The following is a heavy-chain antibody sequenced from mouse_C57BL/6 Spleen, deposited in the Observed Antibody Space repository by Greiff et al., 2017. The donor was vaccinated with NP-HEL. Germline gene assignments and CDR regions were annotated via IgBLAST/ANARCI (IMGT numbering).Heavy chain of an antibody. J-gene: IGHJ1*03. CDR1: GYAFSSSW. D-gene: IGHD1-1*01. Sequence: VQLKESGPELVKPGASVKISCKASGYAFSSSWMNWVKQRPGKGLEWIGRIYPGDGDTNYNGKFKGKATLTADKSSSTAYMQLSSLTSEDSAVYFCARPFTTVVECFDVWGTGTTVTVSS. CDR3: ARPFTTVVECFDV. CDR2: IYPGDGDT. V-gene: IGHV1-82*01.